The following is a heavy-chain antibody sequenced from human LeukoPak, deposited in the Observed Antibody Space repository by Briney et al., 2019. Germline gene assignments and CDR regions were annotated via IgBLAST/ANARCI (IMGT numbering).Heavy chain of an antibody. CDR1: GFTFSSYT. Sequence: PGGSLRLSCAASGFTFSSYTMSWVRQAPGKGLEWVSTITTSDGNTYYADSVKGRFTISRDNSKNTLYLQMNSLRAEDTAVYYCADSSSLDGYVLFQSYWGQGTLVTVSS. V-gene: IGHV3-23*01. D-gene: IGHD3-16*01. CDR3: ADSSSLDGYVLFQSY. CDR2: ITTSDGNT. J-gene: IGHJ4*02.